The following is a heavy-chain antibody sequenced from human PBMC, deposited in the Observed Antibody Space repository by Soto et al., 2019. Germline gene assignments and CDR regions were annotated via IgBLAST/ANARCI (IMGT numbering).Heavy chain of an antibody. J-gene: IGHJ3*02. D-gene: IGHD6-13*01. CDR2: MNPNSGNT. CDR3: ARFGIAAAGTLAFDI. V-gene: IGHV1-8*01. CDR1: GYTFTSYD. Sequence: GASVKVSCKASGYTFTSYDINWVRQATGQGLEWMGWMNPNSGNTGYAQKFQGRVTMTRNTSISTAYMELSSLRSEDTAVYYRARFGIAAAGTLAFDIWGQGTMVTVSS.